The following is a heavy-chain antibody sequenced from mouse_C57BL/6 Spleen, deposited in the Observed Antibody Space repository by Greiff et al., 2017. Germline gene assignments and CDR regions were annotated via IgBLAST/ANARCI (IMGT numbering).Heavy chain of an antibody. Sequence: QVQLQQPGAELVKPGASVKLSCKASGYTFTSYWMQWVKQRPGQGLEWIGEIDPSGSYTNYNQKFKGKATLTVDTSSSTAYMQLSSLTSEDSAVYYCARVVYDGYYVWAMDYWGQGTSVTVSS. CDR2: IDPSGSYT. V-gene: IGHV1-50*01. CDR1: GYTFTSYW. CDR3: ARVVYDGYYVWAMDY. D-gene: IGHD2-3*01. J-gene: IGHJ4*01.